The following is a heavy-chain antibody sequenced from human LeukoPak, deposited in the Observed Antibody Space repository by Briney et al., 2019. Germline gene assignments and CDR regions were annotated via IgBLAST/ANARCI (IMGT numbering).Heavy chain of an antibody. V-gene: IGHV4-4*02. CDR3: AREAGASGWLDC. J-gene: IGHJ4*02. D-gene: IGHD6-19*01. CDR1: GGSIISSHW. CDR2: IHHSGSI. Sequence: PSETLSLTCAVSGGSIISSHWWSWVRQSPGKGLEWIGEIHHSGSINYNPSLKSRITISIDQSQNQISLKLNSVSATDTAVYYCAREAGASGWLDCWGQGTLVIVSS.